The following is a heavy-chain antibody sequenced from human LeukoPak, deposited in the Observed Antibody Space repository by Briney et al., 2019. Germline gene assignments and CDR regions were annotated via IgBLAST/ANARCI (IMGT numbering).Heavy chain of an antibody. CDR2: ISSGSNMI. Sequence: GGSLRLSCAASGFTFSIYSMNWVRQAPGKGLEWVSYISSGSNMIYYADSVKGRFTISRDNAKNSLYPQMNSLRDEDTAVYYCARLWGFCSGSSCYSRPYWGQGTLVTVSS. CDR1: GFTFSIYS. J-gene: IGHJ4*02. CDR3: ARLWGFCSGSSCYSRPY. V-gene: IGHV3-48*02. D-gene: IGHD2-15*01.